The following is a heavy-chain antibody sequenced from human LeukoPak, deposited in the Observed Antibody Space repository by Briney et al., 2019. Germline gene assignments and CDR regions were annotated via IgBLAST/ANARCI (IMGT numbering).Heavy chain of an antibody. CDR2: ISYDGSNK. CDR3: ARVSPFDY. J-gene: IGHJ4*02. CDR1: GFTFSSYA. Sequence: GGSLRLSCAASGFTFSSYAMHWVRQAPDKGLEWVAVISYDGSNKYYADSVKGRFTISRDNSKNTLYLQMNSLRAEDTAVYYCARVSPFDYWGQGTLVTVSS. V-gene: IGHV3-30-3*01.